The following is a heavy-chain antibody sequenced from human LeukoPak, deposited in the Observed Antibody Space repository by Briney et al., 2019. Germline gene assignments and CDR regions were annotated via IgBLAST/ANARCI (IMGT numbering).Heavy chain of an antibody. Sequence: SETLSLTCTVSGGSISSYYWSWIRQPPGKGLEWIGYIYYSGSTNYNPSLKSRVTISVDTSKNQFSLKPSSVTAADTAVYYCARDGLEAFDIWGQGTMVTVSS. CDR1: GGSISSYY. CDR2: IYYSGST. J-gene: IGHJ3*02. CDR3: ARDGLEAFDI. V-gene: IGHV4-59*01.